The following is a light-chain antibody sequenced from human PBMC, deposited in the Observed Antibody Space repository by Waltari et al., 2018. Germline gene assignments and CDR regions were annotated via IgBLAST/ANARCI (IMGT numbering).Light chain of an antibody. CDR2: DTS. Sequence: EIVLTQSPDTLSLSPGERATLSCRASQSVYNYLVWYQQKPGQAPRLLIYDTSNRATGIPARFSGSGSGTDFTLTISSLEPEDFAVYYCQQRSAWPGTFGQGTKLDIK. CDR1: QSVYNY. V-gene: IGKV3-11*01. J-gene: IGKJ2*02. CDR3: QQRSAWPGT.